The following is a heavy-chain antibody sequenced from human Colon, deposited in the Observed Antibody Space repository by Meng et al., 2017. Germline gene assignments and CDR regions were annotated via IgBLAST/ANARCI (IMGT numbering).Heavy chain of an antibody. CDR1: GFTFSSYW. Sequence: GESLKISCAASGFTFSSYWMHWVRQAPGKGLVWVSRINTDGSSTNYADSVKGRFTISRDNAENTLYLQMNSLRAEDTAVYYCARGRSGVYHDYWGQGTLGTVSS. J-gene: IGHJ4*02. D-gene: IGHD2-8*01. V-gene: IGHV3-74*01. CDR2: INTDGSST. CDR3: ARGRSGVYHDY.